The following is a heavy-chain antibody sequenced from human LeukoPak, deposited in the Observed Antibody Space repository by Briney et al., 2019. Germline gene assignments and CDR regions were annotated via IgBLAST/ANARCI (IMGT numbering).Heavy chain of an antibody. D-gene: IGHD4-23*01. V-gene: IGHV3-48*02. Sequence: GGSLRLSCAASGFTFSTYSMNWVRQAPGKGLEWVSYISSGSSPISYADSVKGRFTISRDNAKNSLYLQMNSLRDEDTAVYYCARVRWASYYFEYWGQGTLVTVSS. CDR3: ARVRWASYYFEY. J-gene: IGHJ4*02. CDR2: ISSGSSPI. CDR1: GFTFSTYS.